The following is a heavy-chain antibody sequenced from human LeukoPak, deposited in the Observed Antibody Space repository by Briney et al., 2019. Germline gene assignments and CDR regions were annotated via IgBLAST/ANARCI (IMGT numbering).Heavy chain of an antibody. D-gene: IGHD3-10*01. V-gene: IGHV3-23*01. Sequence: GASLRLSCAASGFTFTSYAMTWVRQARGKGLEWVSAISGGGASTYYADPLKGRFTISRDNSKNTLYLQMSSLRAEDTAVYYCAKARVRGVILPFDYWGQGALVTVSS. CDR2: ISGGGAST. CDR1: GFTFTSYA. J-gene: IGHJ4*02. CDR3: AKARVRGVILPFDY.